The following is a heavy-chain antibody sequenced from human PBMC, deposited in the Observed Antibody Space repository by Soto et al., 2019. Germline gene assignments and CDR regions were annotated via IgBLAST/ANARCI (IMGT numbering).Heavy chain of an antibody. V-gene: IGHV4-4*07. J-gene: IGHJ4*02. CDR1: GGSISSYY. CDR3: ARGNCGGDCYYFDY. CDR2: IYTSGYS. D-gene: IGHD2-21*02. Sequence: SETLSLTCSVSGGSISSYYWNWIRQPAGKGLEWIGHIYTSGYSISNPSLKSRVTLSVDTSKNQFSLNLRSVTAADTAVYYCARGNCGGDCYYFDYWGQGTLVTVSS.